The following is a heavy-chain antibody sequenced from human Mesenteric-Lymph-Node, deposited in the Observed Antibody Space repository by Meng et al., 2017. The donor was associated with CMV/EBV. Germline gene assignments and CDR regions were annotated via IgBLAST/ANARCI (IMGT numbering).Heavy chain of an antibody. Sequence: CKASVYNFNSYAMHWVRQAAGQGLGWMGWLNTSTGNATYAQGFTGRFVFSLDTSASTAYLQIRSLKAEDTAVYYCATTGRGSLRYFDLWGQGTLVTVSS. CDR3: ATTGRGSLRYFDL. J-gene: IGHJ4*02. V-gene: IGHV7-4-1*02. CDR1: VYNFNSYA. CDR2: LNTSTGNA. D-gene: IGHD3-9*01.